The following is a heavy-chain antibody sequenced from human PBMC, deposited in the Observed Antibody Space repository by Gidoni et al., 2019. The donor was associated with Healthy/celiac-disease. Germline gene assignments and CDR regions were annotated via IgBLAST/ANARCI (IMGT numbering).Heavy chain of an antibody. Sequence: QLQLQESGPGLVTPSETLSLTCTVSGGSFSSSSYYWGWIRQPPGKGLEWIGSIYYSGSTYYNPSLKRRVTISVDTSKNQFSLKLSSVTAADTAVYYCARGDYSSSWYDAEYFQHWGQGTLVTVSS. CDR2: IYYSGST. V-gene: IGHV4-39*01. CDR3: ARGDYSSSWYDAEYFQH. CDR1: GGSFSSSSYY. D-gene: IGHD6-13*01. J-gene: IGHJ1*01.